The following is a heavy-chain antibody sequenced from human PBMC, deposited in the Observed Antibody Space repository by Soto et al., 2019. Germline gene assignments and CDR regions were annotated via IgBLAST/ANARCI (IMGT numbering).Heavy chain of an antibody. V-gene: IGHV1-3*01. J-gene: IGHJ5*02. CDR1: GYAVTSYA. CDR3: AREFSTYYYDSSGYPYNWFDP. Sequence: VKVSCDASGYAVTSYARHWVGQARGQRRRGVGWINAGNGNTKYSQKFQGRVTITRDTSASTAYMELSSLRSEDTAVYYSAREFSTYYYDSSGYPYNWFDPWGQGTLVTVSS. D-gene: IGHD3-22*01. CDR2: INAGNGNT.